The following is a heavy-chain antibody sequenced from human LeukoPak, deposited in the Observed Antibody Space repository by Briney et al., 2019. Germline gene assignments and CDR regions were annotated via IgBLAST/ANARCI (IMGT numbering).Heavy chain of an antibody. V-gene: IGHV3-23*01. CDR2: ISGSGGST. D-gene: IGHD6-19*01. CDR1: GFTLTNHG. Sequence: GGSLRLSCAVSGFTLTNHGVSWVRQAPGKGLEWVSVISGSGGSTYYADSVKGRFAISRDNSKNTLDLQMNSLRAEDTAIYYCAKSFHSSGWFHYYGMDVWGQGTTVTVSS. J-gene: IGHJ6*02. CDR3: AKSFHSSGWFHYYGMDV.